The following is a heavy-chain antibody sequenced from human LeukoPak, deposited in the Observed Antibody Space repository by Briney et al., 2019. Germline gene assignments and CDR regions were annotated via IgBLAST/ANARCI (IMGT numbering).Heavy chain of an antibody. CDR1: GFTLSDYY. Sequence: GGSLRLSCAASGFTLSDYYVSWVRQAPGKGLEWVAFISSSGFTTYYADSVKGRFTVSRDNAKDSVSLQMDSLRADDTSRYYCAREDSGGNSFDYWGQGAQVTVS. V-gene: IGHV3-11*01. D-gene: IGHD4/OR15-4a*01. J-gene: IGHJ4*02. CDR2: ISSSGFTT. CDR3: AREDSGGNSFDY.